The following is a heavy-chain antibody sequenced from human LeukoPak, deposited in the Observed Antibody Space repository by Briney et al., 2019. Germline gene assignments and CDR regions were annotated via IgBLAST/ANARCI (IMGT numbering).Heavy chain of an antibody. CDR2: IYYSGST. Sequence: SETLSLTCTVSGGSISSYYWSWIRQPPGKGLEWIGYIYYSGSTNYNPSLKSRVTISVDTSKNQFSLNLTSVTAADTAVYYCARASNNWFVWFDPWGQGTLVTVSS. J-gene: IGHJ5*02. D-gene: IGHD1-1*01. CDR3: ARASNNWFVWFDP. CDR1: GGSISSYY. V-gene: IGHV4-59*01.